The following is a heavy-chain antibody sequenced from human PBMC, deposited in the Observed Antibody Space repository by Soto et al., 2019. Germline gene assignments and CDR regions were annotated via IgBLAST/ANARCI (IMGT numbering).Heavy chain of an antibody. CDR3: AKGPRSWGFDF. J-gene: IGHJ4*02. CDR1: GYTFTSDD. D-gene: IGHD7-27*01. CDR2: MNPNNGNT. V-gene: IGHV1-8*01. Sequence: QVQMVQSGAEVKKPGASVKVSCKASGYTFTSDDINWVRQATGQGREWMGWMNPNNGNTGYAQKFQGRVTMTRDTSINTADMELSSLTSEDTAVYYCAKGPRSWGFDFWGQGTLVTVSS.